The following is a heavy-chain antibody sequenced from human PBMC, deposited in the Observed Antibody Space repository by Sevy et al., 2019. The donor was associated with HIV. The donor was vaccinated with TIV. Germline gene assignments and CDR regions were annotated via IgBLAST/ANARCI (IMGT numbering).Heavy chain of an antibody. V-gene: IGHV3-11*06. CDR2: ISSGSSYT. CDR3: ARSRSNYADYYFDY. J-gene: IGHJ4*02. Sequence: GGSLRLSCAASGFTFSDYYMTWIRQSPGKGLQWISYISSGSSYTNYADPVKGRFTISRDNAKNSLYLEIHTLRPEDTAVYYCARSRSNYADYYFDYWGQGTVVTVSS. D-gene: IGHD4-17*01. CDR1: GFTFSDYY.